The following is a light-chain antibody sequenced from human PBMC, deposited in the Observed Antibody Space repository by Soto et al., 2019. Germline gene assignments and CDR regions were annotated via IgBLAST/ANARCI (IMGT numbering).Light chain of an antibody. CDR2: KAS. Sequence: DIQMTQSPSTLSASVGDRVTITCRASQSISSWLAWYQQKPGKAPKLLIYKASSLESGVPSRFSGSGSGTEFTLPISSLQPDDFATYYCQQRSNWPPTFGPGTKVDIK. V-gene: IGKV1-5*03. CDR1: QSISSW. J-gene: IGKJ3*01. CDR3: QQRSNWPPT.